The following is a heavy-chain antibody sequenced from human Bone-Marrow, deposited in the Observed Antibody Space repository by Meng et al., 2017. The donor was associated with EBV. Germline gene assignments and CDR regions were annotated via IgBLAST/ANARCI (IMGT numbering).Heavy chain of an antibody. CDR2: ISSSSSYI. Sequence: EVELVESGGGRVKPGGFLRLSCAASGFTFSSYSMNWVRQAPGKGLEWVSSISSSSSYIDYADSVKGRFTISRDNAKNSLFLQMDSLRPEDTAIYYCATATRMGPTWFDPWGQGTLVTVSS. J-gene: IGHJ5*02. CDR3: ATATRMGPTWFDP. D-gene: IGHD2-8*01. CDR1: GFTFSSYS. V-gene: IGHV3-21*01.